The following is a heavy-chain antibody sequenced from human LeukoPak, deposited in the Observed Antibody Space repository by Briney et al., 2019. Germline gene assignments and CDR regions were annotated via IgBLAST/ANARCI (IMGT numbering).Heavy chain of an antibody. CDR1: GYTFTSYY. CDR2: INPSGGST. Sequence: ASVKVSCKASGYTFTSYYMHWVRQAPGQGLEWMGIINPSGGSTSYAQKFQGRVTMTRDTSTSTVYMELGSLRSEDTAVYYCARSTGSDRAFDIWGQGTMVTVSS. J-gene: IGHJ3*02. D-gene: IGHD4-17*01. V-gene: IGHV1-46*01. CDR3: ARSTGSDRAFDI.